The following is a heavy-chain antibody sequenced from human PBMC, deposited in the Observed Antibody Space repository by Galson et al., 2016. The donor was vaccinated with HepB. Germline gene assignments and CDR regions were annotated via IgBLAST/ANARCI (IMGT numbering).Heavy chain of an antibody. D-gene: IGHD3-16*01. Sequence: SLRLSCAASDSTFSRYAMHWVRQSPAKGLEWVAVITFDGSNKYYADSMKGRFSISRDNSKNTLYLEMNSLRTEDAAVYYCASNTYSYDKTGTHYVNFFHYGGQGTRVTVSS. V-gene: IGHV3-30-3*01. CDR3: ASNTYSYDKTGTHYVNFFHY. CDR2: ITFDGSNK. CDR1: DSTFSRYA. J-gene: IGHJ4*02.